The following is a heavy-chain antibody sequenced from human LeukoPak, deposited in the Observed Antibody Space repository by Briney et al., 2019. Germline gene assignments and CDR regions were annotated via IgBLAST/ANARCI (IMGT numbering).Heavy chain of an antibody. CDR1: GFTFSSYA. CDR2: IYYSGYT. CDR3: ARTTTVRGTYYMDV. D-gene: IGHD3-10*01. Sequence: GSLRLSCAASGFTFSSYAMSWIRQPPGRGLEWIGYIYYSGYTNYNPSLKSRVTISVDTSKNQFSLKLSSVTAADTAVYYCARTTTVRGTYYMDVWGKGTTVTISS. V-gene: IGHV4-59*01. J-gene: IGHJ6*03.